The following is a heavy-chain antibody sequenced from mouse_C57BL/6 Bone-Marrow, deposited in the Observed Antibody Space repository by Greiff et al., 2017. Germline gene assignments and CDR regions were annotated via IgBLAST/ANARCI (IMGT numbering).Heavy chain of an antibody. CDR2: IDPSDSYT. V-gene: IGHV1-50*01. Sequence: VQLQQPGAELVKPGASVKLSCKASGYTFTSYWMQWVKQRPGQGLEWIGEIDPSDSYTNYNQKFKGKATLTVDTSSSTAYLQLSSLTSEDSAVYYCARCYYGSPWYFDVWGTGTTVTVSS. CDR1: GYTFTSYW. D-gene: IGHD1-1*01. CDR3: ARCYYGSPWYFDV. J-gene: IGHJ1*03.